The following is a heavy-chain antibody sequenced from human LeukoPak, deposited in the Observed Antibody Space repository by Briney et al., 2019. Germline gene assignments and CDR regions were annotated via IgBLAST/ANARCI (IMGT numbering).Heavy chain of an antibody. Sequence: SETLSLTCTVSGGAVSSGSYYWSWIRQPPGKGLEWIGYIYYSGSTNYNPSLKSRVTISVDTSKNQFSLKLSSVTAADTAVYYCARVDILTGYYRGFDHWGQGTLVTVSP. V-gene: IGHV4-61*01. D-gene: IGHD3-9*01. CDR3: ARVDILTGYYRGFDH. CDR1: GGAVSSGSYY. CDR2: IYYSGST. J-gene: IGHJ4*02.